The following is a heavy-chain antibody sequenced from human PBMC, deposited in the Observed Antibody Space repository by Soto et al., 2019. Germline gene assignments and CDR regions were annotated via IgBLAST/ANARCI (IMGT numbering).Heavy chain of an antibody. D-gene: IGHD3-22*01. Sequence: AASVKVSCKASGYTFTSYDINWVRQATGQGLEWMGWMNPNTGNTDFAQKFQGRVTMTRNTSISTAYMELSSLRSEDTAMYYCVRARSTDSRPDYWGQGTLVTVSS. CDR2: MNPNTGNT. V-gene: IGHV1-8*01. J-gene: IGHJ4*02. CDR3: VRARSTDSRPDY. CDR1: GYTFTSYD.